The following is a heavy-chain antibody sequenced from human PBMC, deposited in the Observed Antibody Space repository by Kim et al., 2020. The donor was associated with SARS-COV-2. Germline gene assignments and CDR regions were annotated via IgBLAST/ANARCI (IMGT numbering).Heavy chain of an antibody. V-gene: IGHV3-30*02. CDR3: AKGTLREWGAFDI. J-gene: IGHJ3*02. Sequence: YADSVKGRFPISRDKAENTLDLQMDSLRAEDTAVYYCAKGTLREWGAFDIWGQGTMVTVSS. D-gene: IGHD3-3*01.